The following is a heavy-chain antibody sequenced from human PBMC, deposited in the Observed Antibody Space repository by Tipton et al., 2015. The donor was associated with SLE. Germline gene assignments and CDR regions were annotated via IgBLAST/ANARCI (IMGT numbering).Heavy chain of an antibody. V-gene: IGHV4-59*01. J-gene: IGHJ5*02. CDR2: IYYSGST. CDR3: ARGGIAARWCDP. D-gene: IGHD6-6*01. Sequence: TLSLTCTVSGGSISSYYWSWIRQPPGKGLEWIGYIYYSGSTNYNPSLKSRVTISVDTSRHQFSLKLSSVTAADTAVYYCARGGIAARWCDPWGQGTRVTVSS. CDR1: GGSISSYY.